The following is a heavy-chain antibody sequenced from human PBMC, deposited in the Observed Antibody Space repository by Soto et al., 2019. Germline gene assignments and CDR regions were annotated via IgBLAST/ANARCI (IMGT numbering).Heavy chain of an antibody. CDR2: IYWNDDK. D-gene: IGHD3-22*01. Sequence: SVPTLVNPTQTLTLTCTFSGFSLSTSGVGVGWIRQPPGKALEWLALIYWNDDKRYSPSLRSRLTITKDTSKNQVVLTMTNMDPVDTATYYCAHSLNYDHTSGNYYCIGFDYWGQGTLVTVSS. J-gene: IGHJ4*02. CDR3: AHSLNYDHTSGNYYCIGFDY. V-gene: IGHV2-5*01. CDR1: GFSLSTSGVG.